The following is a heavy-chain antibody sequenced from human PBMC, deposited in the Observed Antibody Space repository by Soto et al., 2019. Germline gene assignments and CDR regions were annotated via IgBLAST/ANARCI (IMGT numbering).Heavy chain of an antibody. V-gene: IGHV1-18*01. CDR3: ARDRERWLQLSKGWFDP. D-gene: IGHD5-12*01. Sequence: ASVKVSCKASGYTFTSYGISWVRQAPGQGLEWMGWISAYNGNTNYAQKLQGRVTMTTDTSTSTAYMELRSLRSDDTAVYYCARDRERWLQLSKGWFDPWGQGTLVTVSS. CDR2: ISAYNGNT. J-gene: IGHJ5*02. CDR1: GYTFTSYG.